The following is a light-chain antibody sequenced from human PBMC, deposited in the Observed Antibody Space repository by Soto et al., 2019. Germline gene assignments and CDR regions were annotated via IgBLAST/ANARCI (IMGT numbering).Light chain of an antibody. CDR3: QKYNSAPWT. CDR2: AAS. J-gene: IGKJ1*01. Sequence: DIQMTQSPSSLSASVGDRVTITCRASQGISNSLAWYQQKPGNVPKLLIYAASTLKSGVPSRFSGSGSGTDFTLTISSLQPEDVETYYCQKYNSAPWTFGQGTKVEIK. CDR1: QGISNS. V-gene: IGKV1-27*01.